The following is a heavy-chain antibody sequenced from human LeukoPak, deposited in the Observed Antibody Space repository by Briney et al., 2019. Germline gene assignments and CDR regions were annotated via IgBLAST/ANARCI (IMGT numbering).Heavy chain of an antibody. CDR1: GGSFSSYY. Sequence: SETLSLTCAVYGGSFSSYYWSWIRQSPGKELEWIAEINHRGDTNYNPSVKSRVTISVDTSKNQFSLKVTSLTAADTAVYYCARGPTISETGYFDYWGQGTLVTVSS. D-gene: IGHD1-1*01. V-gene: IGHV4-34*01. CDR3: ARGPTISETGYFDY. CDR2: INHRGDT. J-gene: IGHJ4*03.